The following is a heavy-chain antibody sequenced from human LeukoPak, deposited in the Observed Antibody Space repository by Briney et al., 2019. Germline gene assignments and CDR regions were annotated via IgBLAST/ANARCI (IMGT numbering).Heavy chain of an antibody. D-gene: IGHD1-26*01. CDR1: GFTFSRYG. Sequence: GGSLRLSCAASGFTFSRYGMSWVRQAPGKGLEWVSAISGSGGSTYYADSVKGRFTISRDNSKNTLYLQMNSLRAEDTAVYYCAKARLPHDGNYFDYWGQGTLVTVSS. V-gene: IGHV3-23*01. J-gene: IGHJ4*02. CDR2: ISGSGGST. CDR3: AKARLPHDGNYFDY.